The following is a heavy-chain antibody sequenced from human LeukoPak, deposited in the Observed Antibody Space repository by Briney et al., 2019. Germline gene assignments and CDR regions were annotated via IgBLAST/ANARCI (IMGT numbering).Heavy chain of an antibody. CDR3: ARGVTQNCSGGSCYNGGFDY. CDR1: GFTLSSNY. J-gene: IGHJ4*02. D-gene: IGHD2-15*01. V-gene: IGHV3-53*04. CDR2: IYSGGST. Sequence: GGSLRLSCAASGFTLSSNYMSWVRQAPGKGLEWVSVIYSGGSTYYADSVKGRFTISRHNSKNTLYLQMNSLRAEDTAVYYCARGVTQNCSGGSCYNGGFDYWGQGTLVTVSS.